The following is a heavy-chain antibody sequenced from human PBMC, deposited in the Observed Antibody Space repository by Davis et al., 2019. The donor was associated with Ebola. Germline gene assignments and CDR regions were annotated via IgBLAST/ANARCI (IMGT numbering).Heavy chain of an antibody. J-gene: IGHJ4*02. Sequence: GESLKISCAASGFTFINAWMNWVRQAPGKGLEWVSAISGSGGSTYYADSVKGRFTISRDNSKNTLYLQMNSLRAEDTAVYYCAKLNTVTTWPVVGYWGQGTLVTVSS. D-gene: IGHD4-11*01. CDR3: AKLNTVTTWPVVGY. CDR2: ISGSGGST. CDR1: GFTFINAW. V-gene: IGHV3-23*01.